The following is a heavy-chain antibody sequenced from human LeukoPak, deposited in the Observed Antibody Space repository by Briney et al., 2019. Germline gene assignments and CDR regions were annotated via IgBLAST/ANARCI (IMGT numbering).Heavy chain of an antibody. CDR2: ISYDGNKK. CDR1: GFTFSSYA. J-gene: IGHJ4*02. V-gene: IGHV3-30*18. Sequence: GGSLRLSCAASGFTFSSYAMSWVRQAPGKGLEWVAVISYDGNKKYYADSVKGRFTISRDNSKNTLYLQMNSLRAEDTAVYYCAKDPGGYCSSTSCYFDYWGQGTLVTVSS. D-gene: IGHD2-2*01. CDR3: AKDPGGYCSSTSCYFDY.